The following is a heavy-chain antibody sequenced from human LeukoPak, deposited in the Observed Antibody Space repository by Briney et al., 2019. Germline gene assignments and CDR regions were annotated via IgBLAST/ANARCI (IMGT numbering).Heavy chain of an antibody. CDR3: GVDIVVVPGAPNWFDP. CDR1: GFTFSSYA. Sequence: GGSLRLSCAASGFTFSSYAMSWVRQAPGKGLEWVSAISGSGDSTYYADSVKGRFTISRDNSKNTLCLQMNSLRAEDTAVYYCGVDIVVVPGAPNWFDPWGQGTLVTVSS. J-gene: IGHJ5*02. V-gene: IGHV3-23*01. CDR2: ISGSGDST. D-gene: IGHD2-2*01.